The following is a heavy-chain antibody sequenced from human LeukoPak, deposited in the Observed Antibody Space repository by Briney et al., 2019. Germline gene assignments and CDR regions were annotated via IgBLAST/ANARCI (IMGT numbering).Heavy chain of an antibody. CDR1: GGTFSSYA. D-gene: IGHD3-22*01. J-gene: IGHJ4*02. Sequence: GASVRVSCKASGGTFSSYAISWVRQAPGQGLEWMGGIIPIFGAANYAQKFQGRVTITTDESTSTAYMELSSLRSEDTAVYYCARGYVDDYYDSSDYWGQGTLVTVSS. CDR2: IIPIFGAA. V-gene: IGHV1-69*05. CDR3: ARGYVDDYYDSSDY.